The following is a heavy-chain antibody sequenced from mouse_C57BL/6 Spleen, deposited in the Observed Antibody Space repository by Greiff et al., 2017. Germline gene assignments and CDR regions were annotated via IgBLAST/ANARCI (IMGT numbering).Heavy chain of an antibody. CDR1: GYTFTSYW. J-gene: IGHJ2*01. CDR3: ARRLGGYYFDY. CDR2: IDPSDSYT. D-gene: IGHD4-1*01. Sequence: QVQLQQPGAELVKPGASVKLSCKASGYTFTSYWMQWVKQRPGQGLEWIGEIDPSDSYTNYNQKFKGKATLTVDTSSSTAYMQLSSLTSEYSAVYYCARRLGGYYFDYWGQGTTLTVSS. V-gene: IGHV1-50*01.